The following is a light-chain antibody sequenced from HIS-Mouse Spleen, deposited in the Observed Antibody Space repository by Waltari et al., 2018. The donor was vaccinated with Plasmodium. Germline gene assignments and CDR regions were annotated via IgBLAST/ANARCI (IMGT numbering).Light chain of an antibody. Sequence: QPVLTQPPSSSASPGESARLTCTLPSHINVGSYNIYSYHTTPGSPPRYLLYYSSDSDKGQGSGVPSRFSGSKDASANTGILLISGLQSEDEADYYCMIWPSNASGVFGGGTKLTVL. CDR2: YSSDSDK. CDR3: MIWPSNASGV. J-gene: IGLJ3*02. CDR1: SHINVGSYN. V-gene: IGLV5-37*01.